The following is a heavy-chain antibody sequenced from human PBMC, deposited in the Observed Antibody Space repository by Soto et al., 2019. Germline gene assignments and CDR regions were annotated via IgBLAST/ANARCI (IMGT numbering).Heavy chain of an antibody. CDR2: IVSNDEK. V-gene: IGHV2-26*01. J-gene: IGHJ5*02. D-gene: IGHD1-1*01. Sequence: QVTLKESGPVLVKPTETLTLTCNVSGCSLTDYRVGVTWIRQPPGKALEWLAHIVSNDEKSSSASLNTRLTISKDTAKRQVFITMKNVDPVDTATYSCARDSCHSARCSRKFTWNPWVGFHPWGQGVQVTVSS. CDR1: GCSLTDYRVG. CDR3: ARDSCHSARCSRKFTWNPWVGFHP.